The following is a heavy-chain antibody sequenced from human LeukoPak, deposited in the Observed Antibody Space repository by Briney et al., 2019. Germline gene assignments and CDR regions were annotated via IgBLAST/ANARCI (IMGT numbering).Heavy chain of an antibody. CDR1: GGSISSQF. V-gene: IGHV4-59*11. CDR2: IYNSGTN. Sequence: SETLSLTCTVAGGSISSQFWSWIRQPPVNGLEWIGNIYNSGTNNYNPSLESRVTISVDTSKNQLSLQVTSVTAADTAVYYCTKATQWLAFDYWGRGTLVTVSP. J-gene: IGHJ4*02. CDR3: TKATQWLAFDY. D-gene: IGHD6-19*01.